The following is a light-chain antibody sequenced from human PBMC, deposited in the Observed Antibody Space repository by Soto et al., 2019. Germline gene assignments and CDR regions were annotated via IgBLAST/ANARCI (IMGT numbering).Light chain of an antibody. V-gene: IGKV3-11*01. CDR2: DAS. CDR1: QSVSSH. Sequence: EIVLTQSPATLPLSAGERATLSCRASQSVSSHLAWYQQKPGQAPRLLIYDASNRATGIPARFSGSGSGTDFTLTISSLEPEDFAVYYCQQRRNWPPVTFGGGTKVEIK. CDR3: QQRRNWPPVT. J-gene: IGKJ4*01.